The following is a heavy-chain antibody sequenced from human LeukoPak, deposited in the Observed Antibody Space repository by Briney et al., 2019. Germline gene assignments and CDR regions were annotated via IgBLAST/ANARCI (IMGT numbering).Heavy chain of an antibody. CDR3: AREETGTTRLIYHYYSGMDV. CDR2: INPNNGGT. V-gene: IGHV1-2*06. D-gene: IGHD1-1*01. Sequence: ASVKLSCKASGYTVTGYYMHWVRQPPGQGLEWMGRINPNNGGTNYAQNFHGRVTMTRDTSINTAYMQLSRLRSDDTAVYSCAREETGTTRLIYHYYSGMDVWGQGTTVTVSS. J-gene: IGHJ6*02. CDR1: GYTVTGYY.